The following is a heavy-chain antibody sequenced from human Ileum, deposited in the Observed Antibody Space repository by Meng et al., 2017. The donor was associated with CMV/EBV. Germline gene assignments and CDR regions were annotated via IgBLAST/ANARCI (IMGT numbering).Heavy chain of an antibody. CDR1: RFTFSEYY. V-gene: IGHV3-11*05. J-gene: IGHJ4*02. D-gene: IGHD3-16*01. CDR3: ARDRSYADY. CDR2: ISSSSSYT. Sequence: VRWGESGGGLVQPGGAVGLACAASRFTFSEYYISWIRQAPGKGVEWVSYISSSSSYTNYADSVKGRFTISRDNAKNSLYLQMNSLRAEDTAVYYCARDRSYADYWGQGTLVTVSS.